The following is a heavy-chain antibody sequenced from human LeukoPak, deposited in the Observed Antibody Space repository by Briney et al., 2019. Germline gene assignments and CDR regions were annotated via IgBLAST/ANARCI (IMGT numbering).Heavy chain of an antibody. CDR1: GFTVSSNY. D-gene: IGHD3-10*01. J-gene: IGHJ4*02. CDR2: IYSGGST. V-gene: IGHV3-53*01. Sequence: GSLRLSCAASGFTVSSNYMSWVRQAPGKGLEWVSVIYSGGSTYYADSVKGRFTISRDNSKNTLYLQMNSLRADDTAVYYCVKDRQPDGFNNLDYWGRGTLVTVSS. CDR3: VKDRQPDGFNNLDY.